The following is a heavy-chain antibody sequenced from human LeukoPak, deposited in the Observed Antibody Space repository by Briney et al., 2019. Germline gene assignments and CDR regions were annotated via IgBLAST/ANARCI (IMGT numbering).Heavy chain of an antibody. Sequence: GGSLRLSCAASGFTFSSYSMNWVRQAPGKGLEWVSYISSSSSTIYYADSAKGRFTISRDNAKNSLYLQMNSLRDEDTAVYYCARNTLTYYYDSSGYSDYWGQGTLVTVSS. D-gene: IGHD3-22*01. V-gene: IGHV3-48*02. J-gene: IGHJ4*02. CDR3: ARNTLTYYYDSSGYSDY. CDR1: GFTFSSYS. CDR2: ISSSSSTI.